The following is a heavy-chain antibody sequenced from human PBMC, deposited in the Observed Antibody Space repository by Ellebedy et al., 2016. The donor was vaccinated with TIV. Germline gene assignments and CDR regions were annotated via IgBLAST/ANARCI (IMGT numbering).Heavy chain of an antibody. V-gene: IGHV3-21*06. CDR3: ARVNVVRKYAMDV. J-gene: IGHJ6*02. D-gene: IGHD3-10*02. CDR2: LSGTSSFV. Sequence: GESLKISCVASGFTFSSYTMTWVRQSPGKGLEWVSSLSGTSSFVYYVESVKGRYTISRDNARNSVDLQMNFLRDEDTAVYYCARVNVVRKYAMDVWGQGTTVTVSS. CDR1: GFTFSSYT.